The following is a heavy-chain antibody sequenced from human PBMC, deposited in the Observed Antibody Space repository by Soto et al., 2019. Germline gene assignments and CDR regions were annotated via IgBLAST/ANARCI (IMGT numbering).Heavy chain of an antibody. CDR2: IWYDGSNK. J-gene: IGHJ4*02. V-gene: IGHV3-33*01. CDR1: GFTFSSHG. CDR3: ARWGPDKVLDY. Sequence: QVQLVESGGCVVQPGRSLRVSCAASGFTFSSHGMHCVRQAPGKGLEWVAVIWYDGSNKYYGESVKGRLIISRDNYKKNGGLQKNSLGGADTAGLYCARWGPDKVLDYWGQGTLVTVSS. D-gene: IGHD3-16*01.